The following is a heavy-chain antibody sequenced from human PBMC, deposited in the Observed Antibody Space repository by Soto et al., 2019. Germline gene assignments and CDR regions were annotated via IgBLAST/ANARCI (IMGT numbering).Heavy chain of an antibody. Sequence: GGSLRLSCAASGFTFSSYAMSWVRQAPGKGLEWVSAISGSGGSTYYADSVKGRFTISRDNSKKTLYLQMNSLRAEDTAVYYCAKVSNYDFLSGGPTQAYYYYYMDVWGKGTTVTVSS. V-gene: IGHV3-23*01. D-gene: IGHD3-3*01. J-gene: IGHJ6*03. CDR1: GFTFSSYA. CDR2: ISGSGGST. CDR3: AKVSNYDFLSGGPTQAYYYYYMDV.